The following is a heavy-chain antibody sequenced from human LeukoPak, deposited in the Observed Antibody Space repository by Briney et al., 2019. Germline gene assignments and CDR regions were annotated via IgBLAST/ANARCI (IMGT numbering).Heavy chain of an antibody. D-gene: IGHD3-22*01. CDR1: GFTFSRYA. CDR2: IRGSGGST. J-gene: IGHJ4*02. Sequence: GGSLRLSCAASGFTFSRYAMSWVRQAPGKGLEWVSDIRGSGGSTFYAVSVKGRFTISRDNSKNNLYLQMNSLRAEDTAVYYCAKAHIDGDGYYYFDYWGQGTLVSVSS. V-gene: IGHV3-23*01. CDR3: AKAHIDGDGYYYFDY.